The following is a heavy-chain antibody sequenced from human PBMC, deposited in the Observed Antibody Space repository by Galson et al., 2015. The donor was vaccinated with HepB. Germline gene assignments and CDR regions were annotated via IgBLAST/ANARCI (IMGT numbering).Heavy chain of an antibody. D-gene: IGHD2-2*01. J-gene: IGHJ4*02. CDR2: ISWNSDDI. Sequence: SLRLSCASSGFTFDDYAMHWVRQAPGKGLEWVSSISWNSDDIGYADSVRGRFTISRDNAKNSLYLQMNGLRPEDTALYYCAKDYCTSTTCNFDYWGQGTPVTVSS. CDR3: AKDYCTSTTCNFDY. CDR1: GFTFDDYA. V-gene: IGHV3-9*01.